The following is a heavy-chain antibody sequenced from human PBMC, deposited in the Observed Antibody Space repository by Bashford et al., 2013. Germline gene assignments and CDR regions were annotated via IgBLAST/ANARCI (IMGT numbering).Heavy chain of an antibody. CDR3: ATGDFYDSGTYNYRAFHM. D-gene: IGHD3-22*01. J-gene: IGHJ3*02. CDR1: GGTFNNYA. V-gene: IGHV1-69*06. Sequence: SVKVSCRASGGTFNNYALSWVRQAPGQGLEWMGGFIPIFDRPIYAPKFQGRVTITADTSTTTMYMELSSLTSEDTAVYYCATGDFYDSGTYNYRAFHMWAKGQWSPSPQ. CDR2: FIPIFDRP.